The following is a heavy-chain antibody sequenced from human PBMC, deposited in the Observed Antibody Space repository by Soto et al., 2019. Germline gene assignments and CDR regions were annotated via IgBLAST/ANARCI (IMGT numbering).Heavy chain of an antibody. CDR1: GGTFNSYG. CDR3: ARVRVIRGVIPSHFGL. J-gene: IGHJ4*02. Sequence: QDHLAQSGAEVKKPGSSVTVSCKASGGTFNSYGISWVRQAPGQGLDWMGVIIPLYGTVNDAQQFQGRVSITADNSTSTAYMDLSSLRSDDTAVYYCARVRVIRGVIPSHFGLWGQGTLVTVAS. D-gene: IGHD3-10*01. CDR2: IIPLYGTV. V-gene: IGHV1-69*06.